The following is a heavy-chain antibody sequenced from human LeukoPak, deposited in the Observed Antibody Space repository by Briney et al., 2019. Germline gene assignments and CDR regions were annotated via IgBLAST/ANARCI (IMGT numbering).Heavy chain of an antibody. Sequence: GGSLRLSCAASGFTFSSYGMHWVQQAPGKGLEWVEVISYDGSNKYYADSVKGRFTISRDNSKNTLYLQMNSLRAEDTAVYYYCAKDYYDSSGYFSWGAFDIWGQGTMVTVSS. D-gene: IGHD3-22*01. J-gene: IGHJ3*02. CDR3: AKDYYDSSGYFSWGAFDI. V-gene: IGHV3-30*18. CDR2: ISYDGSNK. CDR1: GFTFSSYG.